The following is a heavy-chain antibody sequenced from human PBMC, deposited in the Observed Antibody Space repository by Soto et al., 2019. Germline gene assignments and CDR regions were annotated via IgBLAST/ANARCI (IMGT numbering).Heavy chain of an antibody. CDR3: ARDETLAVWDYVWGSYRYDAFDI. CDR2: ISYDGSNK. V-gene: IGHV3-30-3*01. CDR1: GFTFSSYA. J-gene: IGHJ3*02. D-gene: IGHD3-16*02. Sequence: QVQLVESGGGVVQPGRSLRLSCAASGFTFSSYAMHWVRQAPGKGLEWVAVISYDGSNKYYADSVKGRFTISRDNSKNTLYLQMNSLRAEDTAVYYCARDETLAVWDYVWGSYRYDAFDIWGQGTMVTVSS.